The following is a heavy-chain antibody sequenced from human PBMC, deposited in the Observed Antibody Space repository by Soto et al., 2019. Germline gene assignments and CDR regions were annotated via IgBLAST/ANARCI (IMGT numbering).Heavy chain of an antibody. CDR3: ARDAYSSSWLDY. V-gene: IGHV4-59*01. J-gene: IGHJ4*02. Sequence: PSETLSPTCTVSGGSISSYYWSWIQQPPGKGLEWIGYVYYSGSTNYNPSLKSRVTMSVDTSNNRFSLRLSSVTAADTAVYYCARDAYSSSWLDYWGQGTLVTVSS. D-gene: IGHD6-13*01. CDR2: VYYSGST. CDR1: GGSISSYY.